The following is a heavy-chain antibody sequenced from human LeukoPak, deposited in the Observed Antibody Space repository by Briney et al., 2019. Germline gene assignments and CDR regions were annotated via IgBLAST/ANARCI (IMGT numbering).Heavy chain of an antibody. CDR3: ARSFLFGNPSSDY. Sequence: GGSLRLSCAASGFTFSSYSMNWVRQAPGKGLEWVSSISSSSSYIYYADSVKGRFTISRDNAKNSLYLQMNSLRAEDTAVYYCARSFLFGNPSSDYWGQGTLVTVSS. J-gene: IGHJ4*02. D-gene: IGHD3-3*01. V-gene: IGHV3-21*01. CDR1: GFTFSSYS. CDR2: ISSSSSYI.